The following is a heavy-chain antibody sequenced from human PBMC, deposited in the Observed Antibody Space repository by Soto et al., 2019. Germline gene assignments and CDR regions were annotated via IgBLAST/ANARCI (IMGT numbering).Heavy chain of an antibody. CDR2: IYYSGST. CDR3: ARDLGSSWYSSLPYNYGMDV. CDR1: GGSISSYY. D-gene: IGHD6-13*01. J-gene: IGHJ6*02. V-gene: IGHV4-59*01. Sequence: PLETLSHTCPVSGGSISSYYWIWIRQPPGKGLEWIGYIYYSGSTNYNPSLKSRVTISVDTSKNQFSLKLSSVTAADTAVYYCARDLGSSWYSSLPYNYGMDVWGQGTTVTV.